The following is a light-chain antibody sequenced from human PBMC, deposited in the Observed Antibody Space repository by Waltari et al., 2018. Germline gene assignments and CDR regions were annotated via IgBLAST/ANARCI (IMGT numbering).Light chain of an antibody. CDR2: AAS. Sequence: DIQMTHSPSSLSASVGDRVPFTCRASQSISSYLNWYQQKPGKAPKLLIYAASSLQSGVPSRFSGSGSGTDFTLTISSLQPEDFATYYCQQSYSTPLTFGGGTKVEIK. CDR3: QQSYSTPLT. CDR1: QSISSY. V-gene: IGKV1-39*01. J-gene: IGKJ4*01.